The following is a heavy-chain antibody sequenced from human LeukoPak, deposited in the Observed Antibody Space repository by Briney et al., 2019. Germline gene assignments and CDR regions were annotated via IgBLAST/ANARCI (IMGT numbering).Heavy chain of an antibody. D-gene: IGHD1-26*01. V-gene: IGHV5-51*01. CDR1: GYSFPIYW. J-gene: IGHJ4*02. Sequence: GESLKISCKTSGYSFPIYWIGWVRQMPGKGLEWMGIIYPAQSDTKYSPSFQGQVTISADKSTRTAYLQWSSLKASDTAMYYCARCPYYICDYWGQGTLVTVSS. CDR3: ARCPYYICDY. CDR2: IYPAQSDT.